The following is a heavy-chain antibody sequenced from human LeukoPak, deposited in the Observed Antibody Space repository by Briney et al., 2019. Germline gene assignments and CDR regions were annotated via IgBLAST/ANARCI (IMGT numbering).Heavy chain of an antibody. D-gene: IGHD3-22*01. J-gene: IGHJ4*02. Sequence: GGSLRLSCAASGFIVSDNYMSWVRQAPGQGLEWVSVIYSGGSTYYADSVQGRFTISRDNSKNTVFLQLNSLRAEDTAVYYCARYHYDSSGYPYYFDHWGQGTLVTVSS. CDR3: ARYHYDSSGYPYYFDH. CDR2: IYSGGST. CDR1: GFIVSDNY. V-gene: IGHV3-53*01.